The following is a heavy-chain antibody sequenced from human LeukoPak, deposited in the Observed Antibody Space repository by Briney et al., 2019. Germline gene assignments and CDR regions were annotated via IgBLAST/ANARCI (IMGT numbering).Heavy chain of an antibody. CDR2: ISGSGTDT. J-gene: IGHJ6*02. CDR1: GFTFSSYA. D-gene: IGHD3-22*01. Sequence: TGGSLRLSCAASGFTFSSYAMSWVRQAPGKGLEWVSAISGSGTDTYYADSVKGRFTISRDNSKNTLYLQMNSLRAEDTAVYYCARDTVLGHDSSGYYYYYGMDVWGQGTTVTVSS. V-gene: IGHV3-23*01. CDR3: ARDTVLGHDSSGYYYYYGMDV.